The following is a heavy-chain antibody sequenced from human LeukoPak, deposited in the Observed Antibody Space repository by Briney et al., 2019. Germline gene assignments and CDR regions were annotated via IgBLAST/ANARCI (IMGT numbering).Heavy chain of an antibody. CDR3: ARESGGFVDTAIPAEYNWFDP. CDR2: IYYSGST. V-gene: IGHV4-39*07. D-gene: IGHD5-18*01. J-gene: IGHJ5*02. CDR1: GGSISSSSYY. Sequence: PSETLSLTCTVSGGSISSSSYYWGWIRQPPGKGLEWIGSIYYSGSTYYNPSLKSRVTISVDTSKNQFSLKLSSVTAADTAVYYCARESGGFVDTAIPAEYNWFDPWGQGTLVTVSS.